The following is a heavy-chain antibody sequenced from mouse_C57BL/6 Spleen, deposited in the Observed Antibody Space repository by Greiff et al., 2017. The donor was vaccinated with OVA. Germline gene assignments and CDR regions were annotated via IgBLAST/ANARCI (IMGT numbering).Heavy chain of an antibody. D-gene: IGHD2-4*01. CDR2: IYPGDGDT. CDR1: GYAFSSYW. V-gene: IGHV1-80*01. J-gene: IGHJ2*01. CDR3: ARGSDYDDFDY. Sequence: QVQLKQSGAELVKPGASVKISCKASGYAFSSYWMNWVKQRPGKGLEWIGQIYPGDGDTNYNGKFKGKATLTADKSSSTAYMQLSSLTSEDSAVYFCARGSDYDDFDYWGQGTTLTVSS.